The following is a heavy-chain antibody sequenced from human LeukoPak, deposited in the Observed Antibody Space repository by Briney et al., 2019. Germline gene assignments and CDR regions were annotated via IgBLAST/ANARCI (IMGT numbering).Heavy chain of an antibody. D-gene: IGHD2-2*01. Sequence: SETLSLTCAVDGGSFSGYYWSWIRQPAGKGLEWIGRIYTSGSTNYNPSLKSRVTMSVDTSKNQFSLKLSSVTAADTAVYYCARDCSSTSCYLRAFDIWGQGTMVTVSS. J-gene: IGHJ3*02. V-gene: IGHV4-4*07. CDR2: IYTSGST. CDR3: ARDCSSTSCYLRAFDI. CDR1: GGSFSGYY.